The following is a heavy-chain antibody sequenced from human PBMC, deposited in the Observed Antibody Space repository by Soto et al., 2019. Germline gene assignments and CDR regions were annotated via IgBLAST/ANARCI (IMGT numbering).Heavy chain of an antibody. V-gene: IGHV1-2*02. J-gene: IGHJ2*01. CDR2: INPNSGGT. CDR3: ARAWRGYVAH. CDR1: GYTFTGYY. Sequence: QVQLVQSGAEVKKPGASVKVSCKASGYTFTGYYMHWVRQAPGQGLEWMGWINPNSGGTNYAQKYEDGVHMTKYMYISTAYMELSRLRSDDKAVYDCARAWRGYVAHRGRGTLVTVYS.